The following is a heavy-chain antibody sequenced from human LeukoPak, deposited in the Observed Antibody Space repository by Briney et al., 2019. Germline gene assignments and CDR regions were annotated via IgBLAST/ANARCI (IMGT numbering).Heavy chain of an antibody. Sequence: SETLSLTCTVSGGSISSSSYYWGWIRQPPGKGLEWIGSVYYSGSTYYNPSLKSRVTIFVDTSKNQFSLKLSSVTAADTAVYYCARLNKPGWFDPWGQGTLVTVSS. D-gene: IGHD1-14*01. CDR1: GGSISSSSYY. V-gene: IGHV4-39*01. CDR3: ARLNKPGWFDP. CDR2: VYYSGST. J-gene: IGHJ5*02.